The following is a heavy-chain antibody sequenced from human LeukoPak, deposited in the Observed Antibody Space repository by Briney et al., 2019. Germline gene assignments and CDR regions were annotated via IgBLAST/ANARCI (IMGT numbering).Heavy chain of an antibody. CDR3: AKATDIVVVPAAYSIDY. CDR1: GFTFSSYG. Sequence: TRGSLRLSCAPSGFTFSSYGMHWVRHAPGKGLEWVAVISYDGSKKYYADSVKSRFTISRDNSKNTLYLQMNSLRAEDTAVYYCAKATDIVVVPAAYSIDYWGQGTLVTVSS. V-gene: IGHV3-30*18. J-gene: IGHJ4*02. CDR2: ISYDGSKK. D-gene: IGHD2-2*01.